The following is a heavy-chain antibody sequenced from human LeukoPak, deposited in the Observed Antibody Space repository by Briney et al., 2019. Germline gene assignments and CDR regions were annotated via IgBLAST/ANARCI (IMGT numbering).Heavy chain of an antibody. J-gene: IGHJ4*02. CDR1: GGTFSSYA. V-gene: IGHV1-69*13. CDR3: ASVTVDYYDSSGYYYGDH. CDR2: IIPIFGTA. D-gene: IGHD3-22*01. Sequence: ASVKVSCKASGGTFSSYAISWVRQAPGQGLEWMGGIIPIFGTANYAQKFQGRVTITADESTSTAYMELSSLRSEDAAVYYCASVTVDYYDSSGYYYGDHWGQGTLVTVSS.